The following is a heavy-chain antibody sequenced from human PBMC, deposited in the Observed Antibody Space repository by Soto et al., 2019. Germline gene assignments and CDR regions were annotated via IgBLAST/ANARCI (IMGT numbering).Heavy chain of an antibody. CDR3: AGELGTSDVDQ. Sequence: QVQLQESGPGLVKPSQTLSLTCTVSAGSIRSGDYYWTWIRQPPGKGLEWIGYIDHSGSAYYNPSLKSRATISIDTSTNQFSLNMTSVTAADTAVYYCAGELGTSDVDQWGQGTLVTVSS. CDR1: AGSIRSGDYY. CDR2: IDHSGSA. V-gene: IGHV4-30-4*01. D-gene: IGHD7-27*01. J-gene: IGHJ4*02.